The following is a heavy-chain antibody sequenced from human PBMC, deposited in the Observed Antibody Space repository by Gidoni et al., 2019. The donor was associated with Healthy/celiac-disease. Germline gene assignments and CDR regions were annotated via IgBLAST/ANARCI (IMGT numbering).Heavy chain of an antibody. CDR3: ARGRYGGTLRVDY. Sequence: QVQLVQSGAEVKKPGASVKVSCKASGYTFTSYAMHWVRQAPGQRLEWMGWINAGNGNTKYSQKFQGRVTITRDTSASTAYMELSSLRSEDTAVYYCARGRYGGTLRVDYWGQGTLVTVSS. CDR2: INAGNGNT. CDR1: GYTFTSYA. D-gene: IGHD2-15*01. V-gene: IGHV1-3*01. J-gene: IGHJ4*02.